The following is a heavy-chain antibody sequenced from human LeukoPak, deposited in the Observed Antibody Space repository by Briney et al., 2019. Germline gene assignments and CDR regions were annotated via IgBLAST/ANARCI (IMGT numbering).Heavy chain of an antibody. Sequence: PGGSLRLSCAASGFTFSSFEMNWVRQAPGKGLEWISYITSSSDTIYYAESVRGRFTISRDNAKNSLYLQMNSLRAEDTAVYYCTRDGCTSTNCQWFDCWGQGTLVTVPS. D-gene: IGHD2-2*01. J-gene: IGHJ4*02. CDR3: TRDGCTSTNCQWFDC. V-gene: IGHV3-48*03. CDR2: ITSSSDTI. CDR1: GFTFSSFE.